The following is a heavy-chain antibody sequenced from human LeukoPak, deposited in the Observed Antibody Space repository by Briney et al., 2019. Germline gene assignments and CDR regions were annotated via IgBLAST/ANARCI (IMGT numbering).Heavy chain of an antibody. V-gene: IGHV4-59*01. J-gene: IGHJ4*02. CDR2: FSYSGST. CDR3: ARDNYYGWGSYLN. Sequence: PETLSLTCTVSGGSISNYYWSWIRQPPGKGLEWIGYFSYSGSTNYNPSLKSRVTISVDTSKNQFSLKLSSVTAADTAVYYCARDNYYGWGSYLNWGQGTLVTVSS. D-gene: IGHD3-10*01. CDR1: GGSISNYY.